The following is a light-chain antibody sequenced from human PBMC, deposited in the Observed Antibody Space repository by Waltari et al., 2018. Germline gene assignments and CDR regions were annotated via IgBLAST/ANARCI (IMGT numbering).Light chain of an antibody. Sequence: VLTHSPHSLPVTPQPPGSSPCRSSQSLLHSDGNNYSDWYLQNPGPSPQLLIYSGSNQASGVPDRFSGSGSGADFTLEISRVEAEDVGVYYCMQALQTPRTFGQGTKVEIK. CDR3: MQALQTPRT. V-gene: IGKV2-28*01. J-gene: IGKJ1*01. CDR2: SGS. CDR1: QSLLHSDGNNY.